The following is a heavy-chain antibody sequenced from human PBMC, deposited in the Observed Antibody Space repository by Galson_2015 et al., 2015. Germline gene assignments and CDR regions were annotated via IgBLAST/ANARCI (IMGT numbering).Heavy chain of an antibody. Sequence: SLRLSCAASGFTFSSYGMHWVRQAPGKGLEWVAVIWYDGSNKYYADSVKGRFTISRDNSKNTLYLQMNSPRAEDTAVYYCARDGRDIVVVVAATGVVGMYMDVWGKGTTVTVSS. CDR3: ARDGRDIVVVVAATGVVGMYMDV. CDR1: GFTFSSYG. D-gene: IGHD2-15*01. CDR2: IWYDGSNK. V-gene: IGHV3-33*01. J-gene: IGHJ6*03.